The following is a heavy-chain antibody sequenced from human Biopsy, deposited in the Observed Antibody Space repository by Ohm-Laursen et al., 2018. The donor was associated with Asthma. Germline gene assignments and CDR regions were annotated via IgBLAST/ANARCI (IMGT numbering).Heavy chain of an antibody. V-gene: IGHV3-53*01. Sequence: SLRLSCAAPGFAVSRDHMFWVRQAPGGGLEWVSVIYSGGTSHTADSVRGRFTISRDYSKNTLYLQMHSLRAEDTAVYYCARGDSSNWSHYYFDYWGQGTLVTVSS. CDR3: ARGDSSNWSHYYFDY. CDR2: IYSGGTS. CDR1: GFAVSRDH. J-gene: IGHJ4*02. D-gene: IGHD3-22*01.